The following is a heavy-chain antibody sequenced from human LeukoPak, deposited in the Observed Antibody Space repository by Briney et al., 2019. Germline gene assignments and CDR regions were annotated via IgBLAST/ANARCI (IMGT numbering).Heavy chain of an antibody. D-gene: IGHD3-10*01. CDR1: GFSLSTSGMC. Sequence: SGPTLVHPTPPLTLTCTFSGFSLSTSGMCVSWIPQPPVKALEWLALIDWDDDKYYSTSLKTRLTISKDTSKNQVVLTMTNMDPVDTATYYCARIPRYYDGSGSYFDYWGQGTLVTVSS. J-gene: IGHJ4*02. CDR2: IDWDDDK. CDR3: ARIPRYYDGSGSYFDY. V-gene: IGHV2-70*01.